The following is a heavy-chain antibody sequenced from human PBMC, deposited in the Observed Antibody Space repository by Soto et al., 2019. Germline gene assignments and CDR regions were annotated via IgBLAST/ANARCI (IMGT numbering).Heavy chain of an antibody. CDR2: TRHDGSNT. CDR3: ASVGVVATTFFGYFEY. CDR1: GFTFSGYG. Sequence: QVQLVESGGGVVQPGRSLRLSCAASGFTFSGYGMHWVRQAPGKGLEWVAFTRHDGSNTYYADSVRGRFTISRDNSKKTMYLQMDSLIAEDTAVYYCASVGVVATTFFGYFEYWGQGALVTVSS. V-gene: IGHV3-33*01. J-gene: IGHJ4*02. D-gene: IGHD2-15*01.